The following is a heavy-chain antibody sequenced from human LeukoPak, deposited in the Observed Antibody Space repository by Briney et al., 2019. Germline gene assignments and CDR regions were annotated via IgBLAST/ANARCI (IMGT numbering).Heavy chain of an antibody. CDR1: GGTFSSYA. CDR3: ARVRDGYNDAFDI. J-gene: IGHJ3*02. V-gene: IGHV1-69*13. D-gene: IGHD5-24*01. CDR2: IIPIFGTA. Sequence: SVKVSCKASGGTFSSYAIGWVRQAPGQGLEWMGGIIPIFGTANYAQKFQGRVTITADESTSTAYMELSSLRSEDTAVYYCARVRDGYNDAFDIWGQGTMVTVSS.